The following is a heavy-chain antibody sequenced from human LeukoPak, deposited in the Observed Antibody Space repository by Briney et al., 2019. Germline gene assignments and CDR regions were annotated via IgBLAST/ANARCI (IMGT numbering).Heavy chain of an antibody. CDR3: ASYYGSGSYPSIDWSFDL. CDR2: MNPNSGNT. Sequence: ASVKVSCKASGYTFTSYDINWVRQATGQGLEWMGWMNPNSGNTGYAQKFQGRVTMTRNTSISTAYMELRSLTSEATAVYYCASYYGSGSYPSIDWSFDLWGRGTLVTVSS. J-gene: IGHJ2*01. D-gene: IGHD3-10*01. CDR1: GYTFTSYD. V-gene: IGHV1-8*01.